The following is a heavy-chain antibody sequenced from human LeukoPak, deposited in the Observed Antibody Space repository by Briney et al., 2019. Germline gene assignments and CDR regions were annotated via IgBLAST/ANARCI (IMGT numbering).Heavy chain of an antibody. Sequence: GESLQISCQGSGYSFPNYWIGWVRQMPGKGLEWMGIMYPGDSETRYSPSFQSQVTISADKSISTAYLQWSSLKASDTAMYYCATTLYSGIYGDAFDIWGQGTMVTV. CDR2: MYPGDSET. CDR3: ATTLYSGIYGDAFDI. V-gene: IGHV5-51*01. CDR1: GYSFPNYW. D-gene: IGHD1-26*01. J-gene: IGHJ3*02.